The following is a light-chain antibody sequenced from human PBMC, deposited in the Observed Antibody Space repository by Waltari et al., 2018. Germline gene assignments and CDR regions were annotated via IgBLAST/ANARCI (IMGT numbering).Light chain of an antibody. V-gene: IGLV1-40*01. CDR1: SSNIGVGYG. Sequence: QSVLTQPPSVSGAPGQRVTISCTGSSSNIGVGYGVHWYQQLPGTAPTLLIYDNNNRPSGVPDRFSGSKSDTSASLAITGLQAEDEADYYCQSYDSSLSVVVFGGGTKLTVL. CDR3: QSYDSSLSVVV. J-gene: IGLJ2*01. CDR2: DNN.